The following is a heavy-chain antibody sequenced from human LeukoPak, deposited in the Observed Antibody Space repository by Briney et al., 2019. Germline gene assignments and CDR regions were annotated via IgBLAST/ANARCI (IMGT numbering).Heavy chain of an antibody. CDR3: ARGDYYGSPKVVAA. CDR2: INAGNGNT. J-gene: IGHJ5*02. V-gene: IGHV1-3*01. CDR1: GYTFTSYA. Sequence: GASVKVSCKASGYTFTSYAMHWVRQAPGQRLEWMGWINAGNGNTKYSQEFQGRVTITRDTSASTAYMELSSLRSDDTAVFYCARGDYYGSPKVVAAWGQGTLVTVSS. D-gene: IGHD3-10*01.